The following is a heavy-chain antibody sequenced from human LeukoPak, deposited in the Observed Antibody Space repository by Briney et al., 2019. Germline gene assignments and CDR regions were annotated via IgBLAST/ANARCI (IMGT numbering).Heavy chain of an antibody. CDR1: GFTFSSAA. V-gene: IGHV3-48*02. J-gene: IGHJ4*02. Sequence: GGSLRLSCAASGFTFSSAAMSWFRQAPGKGLEWVSYISSSSSTIYYADSVKGRFTISRDNAKNSLYLQMNSLRDEDTAVYYCARETTVMDYWGQGTLVTVSS. D-gene: IGHD4-11*01. CDR3: ARETTVMDY. CDR2: ISSSSSTI.